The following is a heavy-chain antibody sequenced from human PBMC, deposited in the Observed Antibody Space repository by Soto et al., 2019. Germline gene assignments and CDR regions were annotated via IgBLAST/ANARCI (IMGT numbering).Heavy chain of an antibody. V-gene: IGHV3-53*01. CDR2: IYSGGST. J-gene: IGHJ5*02. CDR1: GFTVSSNY. CDR3: ARGGSSGWWYWFDP. D-gene: IGHD6-19*01. Sequence: EVQLVESGGGLIQPGGSLRLSCAASGFTVSSNYMSWVRQAPGKGLEWVSVIYSGGSTYYADSVKGRFTISRDNSKNTLYLQMNSLRVEDTAVYYCARGGSSGWWYWFDPWGQGTLVTVSS.